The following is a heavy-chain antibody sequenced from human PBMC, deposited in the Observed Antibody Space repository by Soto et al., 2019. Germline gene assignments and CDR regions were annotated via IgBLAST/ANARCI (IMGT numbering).Heavy chain of an antibody. CDR3: ARASRGEYYDFWSGYITNYYYYYMDV. V-gene: IGHV3-23*01. D-gene: IGHD3-3*01. J-gene: IGHJ6*03. Sequence: VRQGPGKGLEWVSAISGSGGSTYYADSVKGRFTISRDNAKNTLYLQMNSLRAEDTAVYYCARASRGEYYDFWSGYITNYYYYYMDVWGKGTTVTVSS. CDR2: ISGSGGST.